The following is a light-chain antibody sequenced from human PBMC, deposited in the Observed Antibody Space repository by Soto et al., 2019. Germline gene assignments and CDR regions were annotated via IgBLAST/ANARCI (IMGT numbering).Light chain of an antibody. J-gene: IGKJ1*01. CDR2: GAS. CDR3: QQYNNWPRT. V-gene: IGKV3-15*01. Sequence: EIVMTQSPATLSESPGERATLSCRASQSVSSNLAWYKQKPGQAPSLLIYGASARATGILARFSGSGYGTEFTLTISSLQSEDFAVYYCQQYNNWPRTFGQGTKVDIK. CDR1: QSVSSN.